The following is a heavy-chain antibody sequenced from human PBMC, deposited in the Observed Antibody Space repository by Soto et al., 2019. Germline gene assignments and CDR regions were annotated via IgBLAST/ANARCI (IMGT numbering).Heavy chain of an antibody. CDR2: TWYDGSTE. CDR1: GFTFRNFG. V-gene: IGHV3-33*06. J-gene: IGHJ4*02. CDR3: AKSMGAYFEFWKIDY. D-gene: IGHD3-3*01. Sequence: QVQLVESGGGVVQPGRSLRLSCAASGFTFRNFGMHWVRQAPGKGLEWVALTWYDGSTEYYADSVKGRFTISRDNSKNTLYSQMNSLRAQDTAVYFCAKSMGAYFEFWKIDYWGPGTLVTVSS.